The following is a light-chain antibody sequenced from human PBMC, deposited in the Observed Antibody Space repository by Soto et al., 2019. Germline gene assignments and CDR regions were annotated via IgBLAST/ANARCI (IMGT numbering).Light chain of an antibody. CDR2: DAS. J-gene: IGKJ1*01. CDR3: QQRSNWPGT. CDR1: QSVSSY. V-gene: IGKV3-11*01. Sequence: EIVLTQSPATLSSSPGERATLSCRASQSVSSYLAWYQQKPGQAPRLLIYDASNRAAGIPARFSGSGSRTYFTLNISSLGPEDFAVYYCQQRSNWPGTFGQGTKVEIK.